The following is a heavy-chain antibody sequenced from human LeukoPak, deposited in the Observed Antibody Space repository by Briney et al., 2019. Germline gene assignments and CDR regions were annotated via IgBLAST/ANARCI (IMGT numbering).Heavy chain of an antibody. J-gene: IGHJ6*03. Sequence: GGSLRLSCAASGFTFSRYAMNWLGQARGRGLEGVSGFSGSGGSTYYGVSVKGLFTISRDNSKHTLYLQMNSLRAEDTAVYYCTNGNRCTSPNCLGYYYFYMDVWGKGTTVTVSS. CDR1: GFTFSRYA. CDR2: FSGSGGST. CDR3: TNGNRCTSPNCLGYYYFYMDV. D-gene: IGHD2-8*01. V-gene: IGHV3-23*01.